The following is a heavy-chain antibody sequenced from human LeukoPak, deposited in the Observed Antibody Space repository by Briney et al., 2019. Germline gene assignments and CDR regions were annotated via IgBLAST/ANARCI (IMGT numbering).Heavy chain of an antibody. CDR3: ARVPGSYDFWSGYYYYYYYYMDV. D-gene: IGHD3-3*01. CDR2: INHSGST. CDR1: GGSFSGYY. J-gene: IGHJ6*03. Sequence: SETLSLTCAVYGGSFSGYYWSWIRQPPGKGLEWIGEINHSGSTNYNPSLKSRVTISVDTSKNQFSLKLSSVTAADTAVYYCARVPGSYDFWSGYYYYYYYYMDVWGKGTTVTVSS. V-gene: IGHV4-34*01.